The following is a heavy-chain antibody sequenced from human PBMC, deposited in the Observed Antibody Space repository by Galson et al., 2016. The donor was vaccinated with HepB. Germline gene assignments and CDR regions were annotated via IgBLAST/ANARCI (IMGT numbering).Heavy chain of an antibody. CDR2: TFYRSRWFH. CDR3: ARGSLALTRSTLEY. D-gene: IGHD2-2*01. CDR1: GDSVSSNRAA. J-gene: IGHJ4*02. V-gene: IGHV6-1*01. Sequence: CAISGDSVSSNRAAWNWIRQSPSRGLEWLGRTFYRSRWFHDYASSVRGRMTINTDTAKNQLSPQVESVTLEGTAVSFCARGSLALTRSTLEYWGQGALVIVSS.